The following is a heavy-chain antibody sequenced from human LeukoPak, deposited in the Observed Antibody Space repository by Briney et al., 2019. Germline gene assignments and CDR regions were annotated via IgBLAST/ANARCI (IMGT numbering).Heavy chain of an antibody. V-gene: IGHV1-8*02. CDR3: ARGPYGTGSHFDF. J-gene: IGHJ4*02. D-gene: IGHD3-10*01. CDR1: GSTFSRYD. CDR2: MNPSSGDT. Sequence: ASVKVSFKASGSTFSRYDINWVRRATGQGREWMGWMNPSSGDTGYTPRCQGRVTMTRDTSISTAYMELSSLRSEDTAVYYCARGPYGTGSHFDFWGQGTLVTVSS.